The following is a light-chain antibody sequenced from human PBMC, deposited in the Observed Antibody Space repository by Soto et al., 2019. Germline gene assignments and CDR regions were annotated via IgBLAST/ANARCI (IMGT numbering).Light chain of an antibody. CDR2: DVS. CDR3: KLYTFRSTVG. CDR1: SSDVGGYNY. J-gene: IGLJ2*01. V-gene: IGLV2-14*01. Sequence: QSALTQPASVSGSPGQSITISCTGTSSDVGGYNYVSWYQQHPGKAPKLMIYDVSNRPSGVSNRFPGSKSGKTASLTISGLQAGDEVGYYCKLYTFRSTVGFGGGTKLTVL.